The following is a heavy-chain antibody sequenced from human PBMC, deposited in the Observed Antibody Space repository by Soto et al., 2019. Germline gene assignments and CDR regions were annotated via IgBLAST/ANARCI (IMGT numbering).Heavy chain of an antibody. CDR3: TRGLRPQARPGLEIFGVLIVPDFDY. Sequence: PSETLSLTCAVYGGSFSGYYWSWIRQPPGKGLEWIGEINHSGSTNYNPSLESRVTISVDTSKNQFSLKLSSVTAADTAVYYCTRGLRPQARPGLEIFGVLIVPDFDYWGQGTLVTVSS. V-gene: IGHV4-34*01. D-gene: IGHD3-3*01. CDR2: INHSGST. CDR1: GGSFSGYY. J-gene: IGHJ4*02.